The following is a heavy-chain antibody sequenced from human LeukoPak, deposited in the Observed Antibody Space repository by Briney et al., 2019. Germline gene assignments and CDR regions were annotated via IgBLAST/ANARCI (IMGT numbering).Heavy chain of an antibody. J-gene: IGHJ5*02. CDR1: GYTFTSYG. CDR2: ISAYNGNT. D-gene: IGHD3-22*01. V-gene: IGHV1-18*01. CDR3: ARDFSSAAPTWFDP. Sequence: EASVKVSCKASGYTFTSYGISWVRQAPGQGREWMGWISAYNGNTNYAQKLQGRVTMTTDTSTSTAYMELRSLRSDDTAVYYCARDFSSAAPTWFDPWGQGTLVTVSS.